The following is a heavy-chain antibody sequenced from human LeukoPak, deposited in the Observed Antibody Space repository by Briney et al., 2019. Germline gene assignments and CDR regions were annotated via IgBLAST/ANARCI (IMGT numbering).Heavy chain of an antibody. Sequence: NPSETLSLTCSVSGGSITKNGYYWGWIRQPPGKGLEWIGSIYYSGSTYYNPSLKSRVTISVDTSKNQFSLKLSSVTAADTAVYYCARGLVQLVPGDYFDYWGQGTLVTVSS. V-gene: IGHV4-39*07. CDR3: ARGLVQLVPGDYFDY. D-gene: IGHD6-13*01. J-gene: IGHJ4*02. CDR2: IYYSGST. CDR1: GGSITKNGYY.